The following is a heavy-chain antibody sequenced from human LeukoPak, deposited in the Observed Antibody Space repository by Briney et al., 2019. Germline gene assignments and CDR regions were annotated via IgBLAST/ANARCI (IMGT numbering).Heavy chain of an antibody. Sequence: PSETLSLTCTVSGGSVSSGRYYWSWIRQPPGKGLEWIGYIYYSGTTNYNPSLKSRVTISVDTSKNQFSLKLSSVTAADTAVYYCARERYGSVSLGFDYWGQGTLVTVSS. V-gene: IGHV4-61*01. CDR2: IYYSGTT. CDR1: GGSVSSGRYY. J-gene: IGHJ4*02. D-gene: IGHD3-10*01. CDR3: ARERYGSVSLGFDY.